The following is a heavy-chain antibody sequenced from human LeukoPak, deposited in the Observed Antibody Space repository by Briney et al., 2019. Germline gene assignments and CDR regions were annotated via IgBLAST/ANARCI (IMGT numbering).Heavy chain of an antibody. J-gene: IGHJ6*02. Sequence: GASVKVSCRASGYTFTNFGINWVRQAPGQGLEWMGWITTSNGNTNYAQKLQGRVTMTTDTSTSTAYMELRSLRSDDTAVYYCARDGSVDTAMVTYYYYGMDVWGQGTTVTVSS. CDR2: ITTSNGNT. V-gene: IGHV1-18*01. CDR1: GYTFTNFG. D-gene: IGHD5-18*01. CDR3: ARDGSVDTAMVTYYYYGMDV.